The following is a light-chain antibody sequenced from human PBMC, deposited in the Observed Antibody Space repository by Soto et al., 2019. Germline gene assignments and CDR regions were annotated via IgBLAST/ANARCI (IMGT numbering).Light chain of an antibody. CDR3: QQYGRSPRT. J-gene: IGKJ1*01. CDR2: GAS. V-gene: IGKV3-20*01. Sequence: ELVLTQSPGTLSLSPGERATLSCRASQSVSSSYLAWYQQKPGQAPRLLIYGASCRATVIPDRFSGSGSGTDIALTISTLEPEDSAVYYGQQYGRSPRTFGQETKAAIK. CDR1: QSVSSSY.